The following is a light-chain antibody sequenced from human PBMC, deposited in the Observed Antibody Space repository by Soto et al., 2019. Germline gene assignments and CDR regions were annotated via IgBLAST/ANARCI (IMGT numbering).Light chain of an antibody. CDR3: RQFNSYPYT. V-gene: IGKV1-13*02. J-gene: IGKJ2*01. CDR1: QGISSA. Sequence: AIQLTQSPSSLSASVVDRVTITCRASQGISSALAWYQPKPGKAPKLLIYDASSLESGVPSRLSCSGSGTDVNLTISRLKPEDCATYYCRQFNSYPYTFGQGTKLEIK. CDR2: DAS.